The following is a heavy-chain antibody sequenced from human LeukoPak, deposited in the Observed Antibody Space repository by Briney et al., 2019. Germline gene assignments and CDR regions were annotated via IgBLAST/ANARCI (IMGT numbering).Heavy chain of an antibody. CDR1: GGSISSSSYY. V-gene: IGHV4-39*01. CDR2: IYYSGST. D-gene: IGHD3-22*01. Sequence: SETLSLTCTVSGGSISSSSYYWGWIRQPPGKGLEWIGSIYYSGSTYYNPSLKSRVTISVDTSKDQFSLKLSSVTAADTAVYYCARLAIDSCGRYWFDPWGQGTLVTVSS. J-gene: IGHJ5*02. CDR3: ARLAIDSCGRYWFDP.